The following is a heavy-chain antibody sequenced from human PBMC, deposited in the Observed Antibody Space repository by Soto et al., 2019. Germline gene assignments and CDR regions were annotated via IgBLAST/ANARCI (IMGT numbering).Heavy chain of an antibody. V-gene: IGHV1-2*04. Sequence: ASVKVSCKASGYTFTGYYMHWVRQAPGQGLEWMGWINPNSGGTNYAQKFQGWVTMTRDTSISTAYMELSRLRSDDTAVYYCARGKTVASTGGYYFDYWDQGTLVTVSS. CDR2: INPNSGGT. J-gene: IGHJ4*02. CDR1: GYTFTGYY. CDR3: ARGKTVASTGGYYFDY. D-gene: IGHD6-19*01.